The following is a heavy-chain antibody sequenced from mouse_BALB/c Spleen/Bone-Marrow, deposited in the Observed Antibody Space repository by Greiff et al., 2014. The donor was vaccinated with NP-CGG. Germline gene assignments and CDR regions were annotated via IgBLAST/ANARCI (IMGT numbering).Heavy chain of an antibody. CDR3: ARSPYDYAAMDY. V-gene: IGHV5-17*02. J-gene: IGHJ4*01. Sequence: VQLKESGGGLVQPGGSRKLSCAAPGFTFSSFGMHWVRQAPEKGLEWVAYISSGSSTIYYADTVKGRFTISRDNPKNTLFLQMTSLRSEDTAMYYCARSPYDYAAMDYWGQGTSVTVSS. D-gene: IGHD2-4*01. CDR2: ISSGSSTI. CDR1: GFTFSSFG.